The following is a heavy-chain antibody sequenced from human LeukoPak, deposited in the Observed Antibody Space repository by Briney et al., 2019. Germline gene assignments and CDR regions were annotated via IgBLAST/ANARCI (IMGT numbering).Heavy chain of an antibody. Sequence: ASVKVSCKASGGTFSSYAISWVRQAPGKGLEWMGGFDPEDGETIYAQKFQGRVTMTEDTSTDTAYMELSSLRSEDTAVYYCATTLDWGQGTLVTVSS. V-gene: IGHV1-24*01. CDR1: GGTFSSYA. CDR3: ATTLD. J-gene: IGHJ4*02. CDR2: FDPEDGET. D-gene: IGHD3-16*01.